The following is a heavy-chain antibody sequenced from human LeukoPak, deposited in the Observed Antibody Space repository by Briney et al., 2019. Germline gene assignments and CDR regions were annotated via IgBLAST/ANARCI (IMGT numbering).Heavy chain of an antibody. CDR1: GFTVSSNY. CDR2: ISGSGGST. V-gene: IGHV3-23*01. Sequence: GGSLRLSCAASGFTVSSNYMSWVRQAPGNGLEWVSAISGSGGSTYYADSVKGRFTISRDNSKNTLYLQMNSLRAEDTAVYYCAKDLPLSSYYYYYGMDVWGQGTLVTVSS. CDR3: AKDLPLSSYYYYYGMDV. J-gene: IGHJ6*02. D-gene: IGHD6-6*01.